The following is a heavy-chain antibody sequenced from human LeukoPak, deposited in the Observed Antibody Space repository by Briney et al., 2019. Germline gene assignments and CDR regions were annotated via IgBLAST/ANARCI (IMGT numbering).Heavy chain of an antibody. CDR3: ARAVYSSGWYFFGMDV. Sequence: GASVKVSCKASGYTFTSYYMHWVRQAPGQGLEWMGIINPSGGSTSYAQKFQGRVTMTRDTSTSTVYMELSSLRSEDTAVYYCARAVYSSGWYFFGMDVWGQGTMVTVSS. CDR2: INPSGGST. D-gene: IGHD6-19*01. J-gene: IGHJ6*02. CDR1: GYTFTSYY. V-gene: IGHV1-46*01.